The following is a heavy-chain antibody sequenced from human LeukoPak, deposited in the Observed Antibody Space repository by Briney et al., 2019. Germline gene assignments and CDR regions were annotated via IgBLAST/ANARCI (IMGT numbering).Heavy chain of an antibody. V-gene: IGHV4-4*07. D-gene: IGHD6-19*01. J-gene: IGHJ4*02. CDR2: IYTSGST. Sequence: SETLSLTCTVSGGSISSYYWSWIRQPAGKRLEWIGRIYTSGSTDYNPSLKSRVTMSVDTSKNQFSLKLSSVTAADTAVYYCASGYSSGWYGHRYYFDYWGQGTLVTVSS. CDR1: GGSISSYY. CDR3: ASGYSSGWYGHRYYFDY.